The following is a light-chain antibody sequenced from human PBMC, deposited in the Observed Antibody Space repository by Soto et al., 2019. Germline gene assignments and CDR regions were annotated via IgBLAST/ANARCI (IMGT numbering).Light chain of an antibody. CDR3: QQRSNLPIT. J-gene: IGKJ5*01. Sequence: EIVLTQSPATLSLSPGESVTLSCRTSQSVSTYFAWYQQKPGRAPRLLIYDASNLATGIPARFIGSGSGTDFTLTISILEPEDFAVYYCQQRSNLPITFGQETRLEIK. V-gene: IGKV3-11*01. CDR2: DAS. CDR1: QSVSTY.